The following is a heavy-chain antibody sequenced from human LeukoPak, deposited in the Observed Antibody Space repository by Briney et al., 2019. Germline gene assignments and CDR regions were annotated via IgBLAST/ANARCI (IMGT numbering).Heavy chain of an antibody. J-gene: IGHJ3*01. V-gene: IGHV3-11*01. D-gene: IGHD5-18*01. CDR2: ISSSGSTI. Sequence: GGSLRLSCAASGFTFSDYYMSWIRQAPGKGLEWVSYISSSGSTIYYADSAKGRFTISRDNAKNSLYLQMNSLRAEDTAVYYCAKGVTRGAFDVWGQGTMVTVSS. CDR3: AKGVTRGAFDV. CDR1: GFTFSDYY.